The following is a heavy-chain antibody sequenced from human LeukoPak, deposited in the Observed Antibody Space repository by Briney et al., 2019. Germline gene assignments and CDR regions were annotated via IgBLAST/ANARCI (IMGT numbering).Heavy chain of an antibody. J-gene: IGHJ4*02. Sequence: SETLSLTCTVSGGSISSTVHYWGWVRQPPGKGLEWSGSIYYDGSTYDNPSLKSRVTISVDTSKNQFSLQLSSVTAADTAVYYCARRGLGYIYGLFDYWGQGTLVTVSS. CDR3: ARRGLGYIYGLFDY. CDR1: GGSISSTVHY. V-gene: IGHV4-39*01. D-gene: IGHD5-18*01. CDR2: IYYDGST.